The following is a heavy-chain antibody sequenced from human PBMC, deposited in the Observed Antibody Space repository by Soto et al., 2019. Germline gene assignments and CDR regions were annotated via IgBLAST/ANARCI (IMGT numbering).Heavy chain of an antibody. CDR1: GGSISSSSYY. V-gene: IGHV4-39*01. J-gene: IGHJ6*02. CDR3: ARHNRPLYVGYYYDMDV. CDR2: IYYSGYT. D-gene: IGHD3-16*01. Sequence: SETLSLTCTVSGGSISSSSYYWGWIRQPPGKGLEWIGSIYYSGYTYYNPSLKSRVTISVDTSKNQFSLKLSSVTAADTAVYYGARHNRPLYVGYYYDMDVWGQGTTVT.